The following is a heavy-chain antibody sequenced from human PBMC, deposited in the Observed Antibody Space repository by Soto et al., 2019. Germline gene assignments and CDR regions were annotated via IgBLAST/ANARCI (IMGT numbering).Heavy chain of an antibody. Sequence: QVQLQQWGAGLFKPSETLSLTCAVYGGSFSGYYWSWIRQPPGKGLEWIGEINHSGSTNYNPSLKSRVTISVDTSKNQFSLKLSSVNAADTAVYYCARPTVIAAFEYWGQGTLVTVSS. CDR2: INHSGST. D-gene: IGHD6-6*01. V-gene: IGHV4-34*01. CDR3: ARPTVIAAFEY. J-gene: IGHJ4*02. CDR1: GGSFSGYY.